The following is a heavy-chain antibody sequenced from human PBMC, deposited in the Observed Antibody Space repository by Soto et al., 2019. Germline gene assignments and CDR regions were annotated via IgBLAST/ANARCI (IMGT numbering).Heavy chain of an antibody. CDR2: FRAGGDDGTT. Sequence: LRLSCVASGFTFSSYSMSWVRQAPGKGLEWVSGFRAGGDDGTTYYADSVKGRFTISRDNSKNTLFLQMNSLRAEDTAIYYCAKKVNSGSGSQYFDYFGQGTLVTVSS. CDR1: GFTFSSYS. J-gene: IGHJ4*02. D-gene: IGHD3-10*01. CDR3: AKKVNSGSGSQYFDY. V-gene: IGHV3-23*01.